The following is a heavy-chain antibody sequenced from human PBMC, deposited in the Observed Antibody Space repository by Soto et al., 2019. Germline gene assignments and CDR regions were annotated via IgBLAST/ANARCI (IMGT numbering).Heavy chain of an antibody. J-gene: IGHJ4*02. CDR3: ARGSAAGTKSPFDY. CDR2: IYYSGST. D-gene: IGHD6-13*01. V-gene: IGHV4-61*01. Sequence: PSETLSLTCTVSGGSVSSGSYYWSWIRQPPGKGLEWIGYIYYSGSTNYNPSLKSRVTISVDTSKNQLSLKLSSVTAADTAVYYCARGSAAGTKSPFDYWGQGTLVTVSS. CDR1: GGSVSSGSYY.